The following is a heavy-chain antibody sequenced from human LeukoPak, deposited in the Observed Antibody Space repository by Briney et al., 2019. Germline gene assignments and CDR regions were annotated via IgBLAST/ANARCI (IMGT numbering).Heavy chain of an antibody. Sequence: GGSLRLSCAPSGLSFSSYGMHWVRQAPGKGLEWVAFIRYDGSYKNYADSVKGRFTISRDNSKSTLYLQMNSLRPEDTAVYYCAKQREYYDSSPLYDYWGQGTPVTVSS. V-gene: IGHV3-30*02. J-gene: IGHJ4*02. CDR2: IRYDGSYK. D-gene: IGHD3-22*01. CDR1: GLSFSSYG. CDR3: AKQREYYDSSPLYDY.